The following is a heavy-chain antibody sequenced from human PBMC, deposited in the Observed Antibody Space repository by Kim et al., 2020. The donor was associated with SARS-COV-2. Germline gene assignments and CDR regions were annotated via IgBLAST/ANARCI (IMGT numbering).Heavy chain of an antibody. CDR1: GDSVSSNSAA. CDR2: TYYRSKWYN. J-gene: IGHJ4*02. V-gene: IGHV6-1*01. D-gene: IGHD3-3*01. CDR3: ARSPYDFWSGYSSDFDY. Sequence: SQTLSLTCAISGDSVSSNSAAWHWIRQSPSRGLEWLGRTYYRSKWYNDYAVSVKSRITINPDTSKNQFSLQLNSVTPEDTAVYYCARSPYDFWSGYSSDFDYWGQGTLVTVSS.